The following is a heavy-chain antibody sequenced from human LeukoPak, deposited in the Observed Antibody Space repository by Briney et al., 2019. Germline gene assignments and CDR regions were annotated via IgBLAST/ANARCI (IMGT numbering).Heavy chain of an antibody. V-gene: IGHV3-48*01. J-gene: IGHJ5*02. CDR3: AKVYDNQLLFNWFDP. CDR1: GFTFSSYS. D-gene: IGHD2-2*01. Sequence: GGSLRLSCAASGFTFSSYSMNWVRQAPGKGLEWVSYISSSSSTIYYADSVKGRFTISRDNAKNSLYLQMNSLRAEDTAVYYCAKVYDNQLLFNWFDPWGQGTLVTVSS. CDR2: ISSSSSTI.